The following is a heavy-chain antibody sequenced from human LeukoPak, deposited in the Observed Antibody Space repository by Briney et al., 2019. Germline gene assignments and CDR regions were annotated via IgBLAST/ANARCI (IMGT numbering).Heavy chain of an antibody. D-gene: IGHD2-21*02. V-gene: IGHV3-33*06. J-gene: IGHJ4*02. CDR3: AKVTASGFFDY. CDR1: GFTFSSYG. CDR2: IWSNGINK. Sequence: GGSLRLSCAASGFTFSSYGMHWVRQAPGKGLEWVAVIWSNGINKYYADSVRGRFTFSRDNSKNTLYLQMNSLRAEDTAVYYCAKVTASGFFDYWGRETLVTVSS.